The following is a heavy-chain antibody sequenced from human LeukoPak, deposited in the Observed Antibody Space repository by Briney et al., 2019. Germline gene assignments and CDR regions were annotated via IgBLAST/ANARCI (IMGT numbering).Heavy chain of an antibody. CDR3: ARVFVAYCGGDCYQDAFDI. CDR2: ISSSSSYI. J-gene: IGHJ3*02. V-gene: IGHV3-21*01. CDR1: GFTFSSYS. D-gene: IGHD2-21*02. Sequence: GGSLRLSCAASGFTFSSYSMNWVRQAPGKGLEWVSSISSSSSYIYYADSVKGRFTISRDNAKNSLYLQMNSLRAEDTAVYYCARVFVAYCGGDCYQDAFDIWGQGTMVTVSS.